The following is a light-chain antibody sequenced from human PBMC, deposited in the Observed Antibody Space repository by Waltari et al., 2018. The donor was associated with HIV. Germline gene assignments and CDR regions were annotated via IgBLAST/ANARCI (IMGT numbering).Light chain of an antibody. Sequence: QSALTQPRPVSGSPGQSVTLSCSGTSSDVGGSNYVSWYQQHPGKDPKLMIYDVNKRPSGVPDRFSGSKSGNTASLTISGLQAEDEADYYCCSYAGSYSYVVLGGGTKLTVL. J-gene: IGLJ2*01. CDR2: DVN. V-gene: IGLV2-11*01. CDR1: SSDVGGSNY. CDR3: CSYAGSYSYVV.